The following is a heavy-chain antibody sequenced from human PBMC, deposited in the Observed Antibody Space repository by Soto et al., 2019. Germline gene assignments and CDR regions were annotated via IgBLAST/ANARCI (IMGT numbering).Heavy chain of an antibody. CDR1: GYTFAMHN. CDR2: INPRDGST. V-gene: IGHV1-46*01. Sequence: QVQLVQSGAKGKKPGASVKISCKTSGYTFAMHNINWVRQVPGQGLEWMGMINPRDGSTSYVQKFQGRVTMTRDTSATTVFLNMSRLTSHDTAVFYCAREDGGGGRRHDFWGQGTLVTVSS. D-gene: IGHD2-15*01. J-gene: IGHJ4*02. CDR3: AREDGGGGRRHDF.